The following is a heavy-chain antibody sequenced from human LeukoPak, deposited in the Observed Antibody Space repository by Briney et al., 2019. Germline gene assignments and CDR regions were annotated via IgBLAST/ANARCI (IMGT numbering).Heavy chain of an antibody. CDR1: GFTFSSQS. D-gene: IGHD2-21*01. Sequence: GGSLRLSCAASGFTFSSQSMNWVRQAPGPGLEWVSSISTSSSYIYYADSVKGRFTISRDNAKSSLYLQMNSLRAEDTAVYYCARGSDNYGGYVDYWGQGTLVTVSS. CDR2: ISTSSSYI. J-gene: IGHJ4*02. CDR3: ARGSDNYGGYVDY. V-gene: IGHV3-21*01.